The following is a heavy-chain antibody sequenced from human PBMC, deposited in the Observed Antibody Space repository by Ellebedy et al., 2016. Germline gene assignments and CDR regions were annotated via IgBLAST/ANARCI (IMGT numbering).Heavy chain of an antibody. Sequence: ASVKVSCKASGYTFTSYGISWVRQAPGQGLEWMGWISAYNGNTNYAQKLQGRVTMTTDTSTSTAYMELRSLRSDDTAVYYCARDRMTTVTTRGFQHWGQGTLVTVSS. CDR1: GYTFTSYG. D-gene: IGHD4-17*01. CDR3: ARDRMTTVTTRGFQH. CDR2: ISAYNGNT. J-gene: IGHJ1*01. V-gene: IGHV1-18*01.